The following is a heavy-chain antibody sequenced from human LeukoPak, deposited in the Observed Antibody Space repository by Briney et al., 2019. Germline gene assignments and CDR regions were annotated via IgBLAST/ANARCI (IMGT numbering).Heavy chain of an antibody. D-gene: IGHD6-19*01. CDR1: GFTFSNSA. Sequence: GGSLRLSCATSGFTFSNSALHWVRQPPGKGLEWVAVIWYDGSDAYYRDSVKGRFTISRDNSKNTLYLQMNSLKAEDTAVYYCAKDPYASGWYGGFDCRGQGTLVSVSS. V-gene: IGHV3-33*06. J-gene: IGHJ4*02. CDR2: IWYDGSDA. CDR3: AKDPYASGWYGGFDC.